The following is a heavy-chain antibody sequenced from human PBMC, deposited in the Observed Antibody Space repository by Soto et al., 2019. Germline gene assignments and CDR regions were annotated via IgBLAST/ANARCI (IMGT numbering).Heavy chain of an antibody. CDR1: GFDFNNFG. D-gene: IGHD4-4*01. CDR3: ARDIDDSATVPISWFDP. V-gene: IGHV3-48*01. CDR2: ISTGRTAV. Sequence: PGGSLRLSCAASGFDFNNFGMNWVRHAPGKGLEWIAFISTGRTAVYYADSVKGRFIISRDDAKNSLYLQMNSLRAEDTAVYYCARDIDDSATVPISWFDPWGQGTLVTVPT. J-gene: IGHJ5*02.